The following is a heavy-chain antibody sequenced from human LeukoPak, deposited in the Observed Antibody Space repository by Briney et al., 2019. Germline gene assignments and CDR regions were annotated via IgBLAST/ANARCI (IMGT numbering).Heavy chain of an antibody. CDR3: AGGAAAANDAFDI. J-gene: IGHJ3*02. CDR2: ISSSSSYI. D-gene: IGHD6-13*01. Sequence: GGSLRLSCAASGFTFSSYSMNWVRQAPGKGLEWVSSISSSSSYIYYADSVKGRFTISRDNATNSLYLQMNSLRAEDTAVYYCAGGAAAANDAFDIWGQGTMVTVSS. CDR1: GFTFSSYS. V-gene: IGHV3-21*01.